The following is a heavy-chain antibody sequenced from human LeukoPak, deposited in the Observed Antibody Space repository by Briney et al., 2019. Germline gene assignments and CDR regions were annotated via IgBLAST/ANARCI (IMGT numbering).Heavy chain of an antibody. V-gene: IGHV3-48*03. CDR1: GFTFSSYE. Sequence: GGSLRLSCAASGFTFSSYEMNWVRQAPGKGLEWVSYISSSGSTIYYADSVKGRFTISRDNATNSLYLQMNSLRAEDTAVYYCASPVVPAAHTDYWGQGTLVTVSS. CDR3: ASPVVPAAHTDY. J-gene: IGHJ4*02. CDR2: ISSSGSTI. D-gene: IGHD2-2*01.